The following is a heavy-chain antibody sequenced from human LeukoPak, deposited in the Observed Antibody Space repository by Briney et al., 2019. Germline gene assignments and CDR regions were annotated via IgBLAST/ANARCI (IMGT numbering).Heavy chain of an antibody. Sequence: ASVKVSCKASGGTFSSYAISWVRQAPGQGLEWMGRIIPIFGTANYAQKFQGRVTITTDESTSTAYMGLSSLRSEDTAVYYCAREVTMVRGVIPDYWGQGTLVTVSS. J-gene: IGHJ4*02. CDR2: IIPIFGTA. CDR1: GGTFSSYA. V-gene: IGHV1-69*05. D-gene: IGHD3-10*01. CDR3: AREVTMVRGVIPDY.